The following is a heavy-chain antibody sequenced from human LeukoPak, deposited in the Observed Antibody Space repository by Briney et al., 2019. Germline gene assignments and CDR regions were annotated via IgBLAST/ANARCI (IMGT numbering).Heavy chain of an antibody. V-gene: IGHV4-34*01. D-gene: IGHD3-3*01. CDR3: ARGSRFFGVATISYYYYGMDV. CDR2: INHSGST. J-gene: IGHJ6*02. Sequence: PSETLSLTCAVYGGSFSGYYWSWIRQPPGKGLEWIGEINHSGSTNYNPSLKSRVTISVDTSKNQFSLKLSSVTAADTAVYYCARGSRFFGVATISYYYYGMDVWGQGTTVTVSS. CDR1: GGSFSGYY.